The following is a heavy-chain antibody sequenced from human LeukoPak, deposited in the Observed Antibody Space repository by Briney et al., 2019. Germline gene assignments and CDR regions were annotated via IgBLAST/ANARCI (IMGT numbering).Heavy chain of an antibody. CDR3: ARDPRGTSYYDFWSGYWGFDP. D-gene: IGHD3-3*01. V-gene: IGHV4-59*01. CDR1: GGSISSYY. CDR2: IYYIGST. J-gene: IGHJ5*02. Sequence: SETLSLTCTVSGGSISSYYWSWIRQPPGKGLEWLGYIYYIGSTNYNPSLKSRVPISVDTSKNQFSLKLSSVTAADTAVYYCARDPRGTSYYDFWSGYWGFDPWGQGTLVTVSS.